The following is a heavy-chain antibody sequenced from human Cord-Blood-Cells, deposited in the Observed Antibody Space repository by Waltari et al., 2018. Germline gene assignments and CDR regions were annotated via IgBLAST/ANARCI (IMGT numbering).Heavy chain of an antibody. Sequence: QVQLQQWGAGLLKPSETLSLTCAVYGGSFSGYYWSWIRQPPGKGLEWIGEINHRERTNSNPSLKSRVTISVDTSKNQFSLKLSSVTAADTAVYYCASRPLGIKWYGMDVWGQGTTVTVSS. V-gene: IGHV4-34*01. CDR2: INHRERT. CDR3: ASRPLGIKWYGMDV. D-gene: IGHD7-27*01. CDR1: GGSFSGYY. J-gene: IGHJ6*02.